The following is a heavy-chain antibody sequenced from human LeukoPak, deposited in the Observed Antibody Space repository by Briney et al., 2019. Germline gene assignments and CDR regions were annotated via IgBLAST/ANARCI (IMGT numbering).Heavy chain of an antibody. CDR1: GGSISSSSFY. J-gene: IGHJ4*02. CDR3: ASRSTKNFMGIRFRDY. CDR2: IYYNGNT. Sequence: SETLSLTCTVSGGSISSSSFYWGWIRQPPGKGLEWIGSIYYNGNTYYNPSLKSRVTISVDTSKNQFSLKLSSVTAADTAVYYCASRSTKNFMGIRFRDYWGQGTLVTVS. D-gene: IGHD7-27*01. V-gene: IGHV4-39*01.